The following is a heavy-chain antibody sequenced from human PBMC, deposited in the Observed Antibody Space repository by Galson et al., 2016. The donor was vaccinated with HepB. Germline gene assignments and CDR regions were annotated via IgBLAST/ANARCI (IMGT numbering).Heavy chain of an antibody. CDR2: ISSSSSYI. V-gene: IGHV3-21*06. D-gene: IGHD3/OR15-3a*01. Sequence: SLRLSCATSGFALNSYSVNWIRQAPGKGLEWVASISSSSSYIHYVDSVKGRFTISRDNAKNSMDLQMSGLREDDTAVYFCVRGLYEFWGGYRPDTFDLWGQGTMVTVSS. CDR1: GFALNSYS. CDR3: VRGLYEFWGGYRPDTFDL. J-gene: IGHJ3*01.